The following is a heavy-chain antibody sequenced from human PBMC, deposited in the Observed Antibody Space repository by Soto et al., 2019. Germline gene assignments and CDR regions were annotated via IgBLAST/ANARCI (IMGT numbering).Heavy chain of an antibody. Sequence: SETLSLTCAVYGGSFSGYYWSWIRQPPGKGLEWIGEINHSGSTNYNPSLKSRVTISVDTSKNQFSLKLSSVTAADTAVYYCARATVIVLVPAAKPPFYYYGMDVWGQGTTVTVSS. CDR1: GGSFSGYY. J-gene: IGHJ6*02. CDR3: ARATVIVLVPAAKPPFYYYGMDV. CDR2: INHSGST. V-gene: IGHV4-34*01. D-gene: IGHD2-2*01.